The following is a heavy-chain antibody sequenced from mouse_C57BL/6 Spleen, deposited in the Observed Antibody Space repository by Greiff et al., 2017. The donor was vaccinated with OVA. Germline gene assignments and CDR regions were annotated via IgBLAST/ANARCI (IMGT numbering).Heavy chain of an antibody. CDR1: GYSITSGYD. CDR3: ASYYGNYDGYFDV. J-gene: IGHJ1*03. D-gene: IGHD2-1*01. CDR2: ISYSGST. V-gene: IGHV3-1*01. Sequence: EVQVVESGPGMVKPSQSLSLTCTVTGYSITSGYDWHWIRHFPGNKLEWMGYISYSGSTNYNPSLKSRISITHDTSKNHFFLKLNSVTTEDTATYYCASYYGNYDGYFDVWGTGTTVTVSS.